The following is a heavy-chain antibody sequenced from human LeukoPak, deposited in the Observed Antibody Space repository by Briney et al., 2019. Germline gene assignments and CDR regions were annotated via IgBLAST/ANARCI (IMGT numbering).Heavy chain of an antibody. CDR1: GFTFNNYV. J-gene: IGHJ4*02. CDR3: AKDNYHSSGWSDFDY. CDR2: ISYDGSNK. V-gene: IGHV3-30-3*01. Sequence: GGSLRLSCVASGFTFNNYVMHWVRQAPGKGLEWVAVISYDGSNKYYADSVKGRFTISRDNSKNTLYLQMNSLRAEDTAVYYCAKDNYHSSGWSDFDYWGQGTLVTVSS. D-gene: IGHD6-19*01.